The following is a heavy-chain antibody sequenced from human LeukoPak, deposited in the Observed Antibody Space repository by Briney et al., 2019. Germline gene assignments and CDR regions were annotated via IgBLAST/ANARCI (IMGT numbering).Heavy chain of an antibody. D-gene: IGHD3-10*01. CDR3: ARERFDLSYYYYMDV. V-gene: IGHV4-59*01. Sequence: SETLSLTCTVSGGSISSYYWSWIRQPPGKGLEWIGYIYYSGSTNYNPSLKSRVTISVDTSKNHFSLKLSSVTAADTAVYYCARERFDLSYYYYMDVWGKGTAVTISS. CDR2: IYYSGST. J-gene: IGHJ6*03. CDR1: GGSISSYY.